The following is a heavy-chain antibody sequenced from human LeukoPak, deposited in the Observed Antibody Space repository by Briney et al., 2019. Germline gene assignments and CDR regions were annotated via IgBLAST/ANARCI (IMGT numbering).Heavy chain of an antibody. V-gene: IGHV3-15*01. D-gene: IGHD3-3*01. CDR3: TTDEWS. J-gene: IGHJ4*02. CDR2: IKSKSDGGTT. CDR1: GFTFTNAW. Sequence: GGSLRLSCVASGFTFTNAWMSWVRQAPGKGLEWVGRIKSKSDGGTTDHAAPVKGRFSISRDDSKTTLYLQMNSLKTEDTAVYYCTTDEWSWGQGTLVTVSP.